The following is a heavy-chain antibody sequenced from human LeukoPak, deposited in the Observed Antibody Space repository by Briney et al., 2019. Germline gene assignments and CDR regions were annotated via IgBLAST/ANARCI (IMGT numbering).Heavy chain of an antibody. Sequence: SETLSLACTVSGGSISNYYLTWIRQPPGKGLEWIGNIYYRGSTNYNPSLKSRVTISIDTSKNQLSLKMNSVTAADTAVYYCARAGDHWFFDLWGRGTPVTVSS. V-gene: IGHV4-59*01. CDR3: ARAGDHWFFDL. J-gene: IGHJ2*01. CDR2: IYYRGST. D-gene: IGHD4-17*01. CDR1: GGSISNYY.